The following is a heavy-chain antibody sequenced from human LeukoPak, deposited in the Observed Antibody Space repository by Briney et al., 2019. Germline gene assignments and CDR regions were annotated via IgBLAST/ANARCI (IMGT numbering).Heavy chain of an antibody. D-gene: IGHD6-19*01. Sequence: GRSLRLSCAASGFTFSSYGMHWVRQAPGKGLEWVAVISYDGSNKYYADSVKGRFTISRDNAKNSLYLQMNSLRAEDTAVYYCARLRGYSSGWDYFDYWGQGTLVTVSS. CDR1: GFTFSSYG. J-gene: IGHJ4*02. CDR2: ISYDGSNK. CDR3: ARLRGYSSGWDYFDY. V-gene: IGHV3-30*03.